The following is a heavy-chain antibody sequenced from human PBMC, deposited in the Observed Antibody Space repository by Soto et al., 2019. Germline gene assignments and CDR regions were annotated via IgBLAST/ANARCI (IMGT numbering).Heavy chain of an antibody. CDR3: ARGGQWDFLSDY. V-gene: IGHV1-18*01. D-gene: IGHD1-26*01. CDR2: ISAYNGNT. CDR1: GYSFTRYY. J-gene: IGHJ4*02. Sequence: ASVKVSCKASGYSFTRYYINWVRQAPGQGLEWMGLISAYNGNTHYEEKLQGRVTLTTDTSTSTAYMELRSLRSDDTAVYFCARGGQWDFLSDYWGQGTLVTVSS.